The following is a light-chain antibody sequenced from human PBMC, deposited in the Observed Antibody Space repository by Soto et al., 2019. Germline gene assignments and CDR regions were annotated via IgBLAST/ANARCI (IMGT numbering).Light chain of an antibody. CDR2: GAS. CDR3: LQYNDWVPT. CDR1: QSVRSN. Sequence: EVVMTQSPATLSVSPWERATLSCRASQSVRSNFAWSQQKTGQAPRLLIYGASTRATGVPSRFSGSGSGTEFTFTISSLQSEDFALYYCLQYNDWVPTFGQGTKVDI. J-gene: IGKJ1*01. V-gene: IGKV3-15*01.